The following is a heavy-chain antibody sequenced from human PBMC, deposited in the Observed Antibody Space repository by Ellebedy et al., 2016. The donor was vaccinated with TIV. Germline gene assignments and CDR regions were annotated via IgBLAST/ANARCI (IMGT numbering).Heavy chain of an antibody. Sequence: GGSLRLSXAASGFTSSSYWMSWVRQTPGKGLEWVAQINHDGSEKNYVDSVKGRFTIARDSAKNSLYLQMNSLRAEDTAVYYCARDLLHNWDEAPLFDYWGQGTLVTVSS. V-gene: IGHV3-7*01. CDR3: ARDLLHNWDEAPLFDY. CDR1: GFTSSSYW. J-gene: IGHJ4*02. D-gene: IGHD1-20*01. CDR2: INHDGSEK.